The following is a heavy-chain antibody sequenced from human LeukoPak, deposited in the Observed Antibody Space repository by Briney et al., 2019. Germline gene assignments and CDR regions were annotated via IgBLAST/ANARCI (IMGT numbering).Heavy chain of an antibody. J-gene: IGHJ4*02. V-gene: IGHV4-38-2*02. Sequence: SETLSLTCTVSGYYIRSGYYWGWIRQPPGKGLEWIGSIHHSGSTYYNPSLKSRVTISVDTSKNQFSLKLSSVTAADTAVYYCARDPGYYFDYWGQGTLVTVSS. CDR1: GYYIRSGYY. D-gene: IGHD3-10*01. CDR3: ARDPGYYFDY. CDR2: IHHSGST.